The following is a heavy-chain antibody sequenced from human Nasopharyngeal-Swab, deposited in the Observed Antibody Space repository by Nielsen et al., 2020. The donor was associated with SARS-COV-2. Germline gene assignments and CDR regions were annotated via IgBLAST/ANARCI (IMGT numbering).Heavy chain of an antibody. Sequence: SVKVSCKASGYTFTTYGISWVRQAPGQGLEWMGGIIPIFGTANYAQKFQGRVTITADESTSTAYMELSSLRSEDTAVYYCARGCSGGSCFAEYFQHWGQGTLVTVSS. CDR2: IIPIFGTA. D-gene: IGHD2-15*01. CDR3: ARGCSGGSCFAEYFQH. V-gene: IGHV1-69*13. CDR1: GYTFTTYG. J-gene: IGHJ1*01.